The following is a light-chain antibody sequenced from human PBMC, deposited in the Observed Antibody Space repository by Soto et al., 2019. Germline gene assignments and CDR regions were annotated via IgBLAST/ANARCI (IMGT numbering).Light chain of an antibody. V-gene: IGKV1-5*03. CDR1: RSIDSW. Sequence: DIQMTQSPFIVSASVGDRVTITCRASRSIDSWLAWYQQKPGKAPKLLIYKASNLESGVPSRFSGSGSETQFTLTISSLQPDDFATYYCQQYNSYFRTFGQGTKVDIK. CDR2: KAS. J-gene: IGKJ1*01. CDR3: QQYNSYFRT.